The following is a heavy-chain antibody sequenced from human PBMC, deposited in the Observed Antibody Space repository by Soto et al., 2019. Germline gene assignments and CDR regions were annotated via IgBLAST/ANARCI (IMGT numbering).Heavy chain of an antibody. Sequence: ASVKVSCKASGYTFTGYYMHWVRQAPGQGLEWMGWINPNSGGTNYAQKFQGWVTMTRDTSISTAYMELRSLRSDDTAVYYCARAWDPEYYYDSSGYWFDYWGQGTLVTVSS. CDR3: ARAWDPEYYYDSSGYWFDY. V-gene: IGHV1-2*04. D-gene: IGHD3-22*01. CDR1: GYTFTGYY. CDR2: INPNSGGT. J-gene: IGHJ4*02.